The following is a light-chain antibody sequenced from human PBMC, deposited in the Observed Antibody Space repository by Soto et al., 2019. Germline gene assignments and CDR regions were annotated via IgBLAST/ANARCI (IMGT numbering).Light chain of an antibody. J-gene: IGKJ2*01. CDR3: QQYDYWPRT. Sequence: EIVMTQSPVTLSVSPGERATLSCRANQSVRSNLAWYQQKPGQAPRLLIYGASTRATGIPAKFSGSGSGTEFTLIISSLQSEDFAVYYCQQYDYWPRTFGQGTKLEIK. V-gene: IGKV3-15*01. CDR1: QSVRSN. CDR2: GAS.